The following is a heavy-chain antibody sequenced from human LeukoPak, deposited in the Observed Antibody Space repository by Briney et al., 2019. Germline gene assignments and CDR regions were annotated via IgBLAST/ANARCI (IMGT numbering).Heavy chain of an antibody. Sequence: GSLRLSCAASGFTVRGNYMSWVRQAPGKGLEWIGYIYYSGSTNYNPSLKSRVTISVDTSKNQFSLKLSSVTAADTAVYYCARAGGDYYDSSGYYSRGNWFDPWGQGTLVTVSS. CDR2: IYYSGST. CDR1: GFTVRGNY. V-gene: IGHV4-59*02. J-gene: IGHJ5*02. D-gene: IGHD3-22*01. CDR3: ARAGGDYYDSSGYYSRGNWFDP.